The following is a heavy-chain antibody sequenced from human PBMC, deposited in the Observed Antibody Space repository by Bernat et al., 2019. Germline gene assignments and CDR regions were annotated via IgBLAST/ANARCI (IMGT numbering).Heavy chain of an antibody. J-gene: IGHJ6*02. Sequence: EVQLVESGGGLVQPGGSLRLSCAASGFTFSSYSMNWVRQAPGKGLEWVSYISSSSSTIYYAESGKGRFTISRDNAKNSLYLQMNSLRAEDTAVYYCARDFPTGYSGYDYYYYGMDVWGQGTTVTVSS. V-gene: IGHV3-48*01. CDR1: GFTFSSYS. CDR2: ISSSSSTI. CDR3: ARDFPTGYSGYDYYYYGMDV. D-gene: IGHD5-12*01.